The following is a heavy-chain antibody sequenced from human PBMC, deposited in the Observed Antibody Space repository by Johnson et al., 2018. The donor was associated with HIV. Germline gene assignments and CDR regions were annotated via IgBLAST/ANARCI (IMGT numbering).Heavy chain of an antibody. V-gene: IGHV3-20*04. Sequence: VQLVESGGGVVRPGGSLRLSCEGSGFTFDDYCMSWVRQAPGKGLEWVSGVNWNGESTGYADSVKGRFSISKDTVKNSLYLQMNSLRAEDTAFYYCARDPTTHYSRLTGDFGAFDIWGQGTMVIVSS. J-gene: IGHJ3*02. CDR3: ARDPTTHYSRLTGDFGAFDI. CDR1: GFTFDDYC. D-gene: IGHD1-20*01. CDR2: VNWNGEST.